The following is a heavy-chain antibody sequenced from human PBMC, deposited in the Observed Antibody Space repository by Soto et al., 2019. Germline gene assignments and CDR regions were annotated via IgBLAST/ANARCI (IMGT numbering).Heavy chain of an antibody. CDR1: GFTFSTYW. J-gene: IGHJ4*02. CDR3: ARGRAAYYFDY. CDR2: INQDGSEK. D-gene: IGHD6-25*01. V-gene: IGHV3-7*01. Sequence: GSLRLSCAASGFTFSTYWMDWVRQTPGKGLEWVANINQDGSEKNYVDSVKGRFTIYRDNAKNSLYLQMGSLRTEDMAVYYCARGRAAYYFDYWGQGALVTVSS.